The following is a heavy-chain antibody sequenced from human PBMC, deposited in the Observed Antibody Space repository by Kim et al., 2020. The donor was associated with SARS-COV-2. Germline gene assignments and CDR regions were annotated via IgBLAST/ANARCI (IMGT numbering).Heavy chain of an antibody. CDR2: ISGSYGTT. CDR1: GFAFSSYA. CDR3: AKADDILTGYLDP. V-gene: IGHV3-23*01. J-gene: IGHJ5*02. Sequence: GGSLRLSCAASGFAFSSYAMNWVRQAPGKGLEWVSGISGSYGTTYYADSVKGRFTISRDNSKNTLYLQMNSLRADDTAVYYCAKADDILTGYLDPWGQGTLVTVSS. D-gene: IGHD3-9*01.